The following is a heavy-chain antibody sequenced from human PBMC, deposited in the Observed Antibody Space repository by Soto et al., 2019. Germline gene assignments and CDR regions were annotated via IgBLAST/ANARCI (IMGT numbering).Heavy chain of an antibody. CDR2: ISYDGSNK. J-gene: IGHJ4*02. V-gene: IGHV3-30*03. D-gene: IGHD3-22*01. Sequence: PGGSLRLSCAASGFTFSSYGMHWVRQAPGKGLEWVAVISYDGSNKYYADSVKGRFTISRDNSKNTLYLQMNSLRAEDTAVYYCAAQYYDSSAYPRPLVYWGQGTLVTVSS. CDR3: AAQYYDSSAYPRPLVY. CDR1: GFTFSSYG.